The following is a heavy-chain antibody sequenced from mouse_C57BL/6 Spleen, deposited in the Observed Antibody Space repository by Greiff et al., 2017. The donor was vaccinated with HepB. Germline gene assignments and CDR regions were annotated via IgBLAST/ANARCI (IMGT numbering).Heavy chain of an antibody. CDR2: IDPNSVGT. J-gene: IGHJ4*01. CDR3: ARREITEDFDYAMDY. V-gene: IGHV1-72*01. Sequence: QVQLQQPGAELVKPGASVKLSCKASGYTFTSYWMHWVKQRPGRGLEWIGRIDPNSVGTKYNEQFKSKATLTVDKPSSTAYMQLSSLTSEDSAVYYCARREITEDFDYAMDYWGQGASVTVSS. D-gene: IGHD2-4*01. CDR1: GYTFTSYW.